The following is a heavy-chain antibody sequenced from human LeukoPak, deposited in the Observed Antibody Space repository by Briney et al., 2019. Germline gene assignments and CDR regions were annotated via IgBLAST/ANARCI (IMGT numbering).Heavy chain of an antibody. CDR3: AKSQYSFGSGSTRPLFDQ. V-gene: IGHV1-18*01. CDR2: ISTYNGYT. D-gene: IGHD3-10*01. Sequence: ASVKVSCKASGYTFTSYGINWVRQAPGQGLEWMGWISTYNGYTNYAQNLQGRVTMTTDTSASTVYLELRSLRSDDTGVYYCAKSQYSFGSGSTRPLFDQWGQGPLVTVSS. CDR1: GYTFTSYG. J-gene: IGHJ4*02.